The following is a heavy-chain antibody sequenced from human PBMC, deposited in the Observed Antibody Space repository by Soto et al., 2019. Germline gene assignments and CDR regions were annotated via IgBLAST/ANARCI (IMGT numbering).Heavy chain of an antibody. CDR1: GFTFSSYG. CDR2: IWYDGSNK. Sequence: ESGGGVVQPGRSLRLSCAASGFTFSSYGMHWVRQAPGKGLEWVAVIWYDGSNKYYADSVKGRFTISRDNSKNTRYLQMNSLRAEDTAVYYCARGSDGYNLIPFDYWGQGTLVTVSS. CDR3: ARGSDGYNLIPFDY. V-gene: IGHV3-33*01. J-gene: IGHJ4*02. D-gene: IGHD5-12*01.